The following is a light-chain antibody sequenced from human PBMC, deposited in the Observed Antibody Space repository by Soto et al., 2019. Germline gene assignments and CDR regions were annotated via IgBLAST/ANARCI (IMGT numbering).Light chain of an antibody. Sequence: FVVTQSPDTLSLSPGETATLSCTASQSVSSSVAWYQHKPGQSPRLVVYSGYKRSAGIPARFSGSGSGTDFTLTITSLEHDDSAVYYCQQRYSWIRVFGPGTKVEVK. J-gene: IGKJ1*01. CDR2: SGY. CDR3: QQRYSWIRV. CDR1: QSVSSS. V-gene: IGKV3-11*01.